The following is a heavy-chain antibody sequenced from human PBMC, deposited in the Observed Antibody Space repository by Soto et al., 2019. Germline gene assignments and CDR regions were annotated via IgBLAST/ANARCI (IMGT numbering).Heavy chain of an antibody. CDR3: XXXXXXXXXXXXDL. Sequence: EVQLLESGGGLVQPGGSLRLSCTASGFTFNRHAMTWVRQAPGKGLEWVSGLSDSGGSIYYADSVKGRFTISRDNSMXXXXXXXXXXXXXXXXXXXXXXXXXXXXXXXXDLWGQGTLVTVSS. V-gene: IGHV3-23*01. J-gene: IGHJ5*02. CDR1: GFTFNRHA. CDR2: LSDSGGSI.